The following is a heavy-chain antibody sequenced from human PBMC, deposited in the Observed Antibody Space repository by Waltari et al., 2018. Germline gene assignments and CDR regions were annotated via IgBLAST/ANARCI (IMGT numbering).Heavy chain of an antibody. CDR3: ARGGYSSSWDGTSKIYYYYGMDV. J-gene: IGHJ6*02. Sequence: QVQLQQWGAGLLKPSETLSLTCAVYGGSFSGYYWSWSRQPPGKGMGWIGEINQSGSTSHSPSLKGRVTISVDTSKNQFSLNLSSVTAADTAVYYCARGGYSSSWDGTSKIYYYYGMDVWGQGTTVTVSS. CDR1: GGSFSGYY. V-gene: IGHV4-34*01. CDR2: INQSGST. D-gene: IGHD6-13*01.